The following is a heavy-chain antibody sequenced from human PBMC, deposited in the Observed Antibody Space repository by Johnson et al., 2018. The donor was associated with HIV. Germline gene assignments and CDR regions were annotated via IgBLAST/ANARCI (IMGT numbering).Heavy chain of an antibody. CDR1: GFTFSSYW. V-gene: IGHV3-7*05. CDR3: ARDPSPIVGATYAFDI. CDR2: IKQGGSEK. J-gene: IGHJ3*02. Sequence: VQLVESGGGLVQPGGSLRLSCAASGFTFSSYWMSWVRQAPGKGLEWVANIKQGGSEKYYVDSVKGRFTISRDNSKNTLYLQMNSLRAEDTAVYYCARDPSPIVGATYAFDIWGQGTMVTVSS. D-gene: IGHD1-26*01.